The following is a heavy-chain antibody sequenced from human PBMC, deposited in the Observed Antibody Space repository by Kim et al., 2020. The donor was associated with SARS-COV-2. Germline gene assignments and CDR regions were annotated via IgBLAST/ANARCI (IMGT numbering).Heavy chain of an antibody. CDR3: ARDDCSGGSCDFDY. CDR2: ISPYNGNT. CDR1: GDTFISYG. V-gene: IGHV1-18*01. J-gene: IGHJ4*02. D-gene: IGHD2-15*01. Sequence: ASVKVSCKASGDTFISYGISWVRQAPGQGLEWMGWISPYNGNTNYAQKLQGRVTMTTDTSTTTAYMELRSLRSDDTAVYYCARDDCSGGSCDFDYWGQGTLVTVSS.